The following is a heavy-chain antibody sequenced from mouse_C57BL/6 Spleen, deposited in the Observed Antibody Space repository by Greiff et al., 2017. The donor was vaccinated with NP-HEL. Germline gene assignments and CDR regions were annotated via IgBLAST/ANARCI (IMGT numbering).Heavy chain of an antibody. CDR1: GYTFTSYG. V-gene: IGHV1-81*01. Sequence: QVQLQQSGAELARPGASVKLSCKASGYTFTSYGISWVKQRTGQGLEWIGEIYPRSGNTYYNEKFKGKATFTADTSSNTAYMQLSSLTTEDSAIYYCARRYYGSSYSYYFDYWGQGTTLTVSS. CDR3: ARRYYGSSYSYYFDY. CDR2: IYPRSGNT. D-gene: IGHD1-1*01. J-gene: IGHJ2*01.